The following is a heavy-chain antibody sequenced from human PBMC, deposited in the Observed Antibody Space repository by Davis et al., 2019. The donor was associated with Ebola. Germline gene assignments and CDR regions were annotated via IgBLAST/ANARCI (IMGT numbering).Heavy chain of an antibody. CDR2: ISYDGSNK. Sequence: PGGSLRLSCAASGFTFSSYGMHWVRQAPGKGLEWVAVISYDGSNKYYADSVKGRFTISRDNSKNTLYLQMNSLRAEDTAVYYCARSQTTFYYYGMDVWGQGTTVTVSS. V-gene: IGHV3-30*03. J-gene: IGHJ6*02. D-gene: IGHD4-11*01. CDR3: ARSQTTFYYYGMDV. CDR1: GFTFSSYG.